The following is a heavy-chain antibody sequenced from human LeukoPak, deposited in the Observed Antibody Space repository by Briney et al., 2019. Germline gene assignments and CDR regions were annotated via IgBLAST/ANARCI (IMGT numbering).Heavy chain of an antibody. J-gene: IGHJ4*02. Sequence: GGSLRLSCAASGFTFNIYNMNWVRQAPGKGLEWVSSISSGSDYTYYADSVKGRFTISRDNAKNSLYLQMNSLRDDDTAMYYCATSHSSGWRRGYLDYWGQGTLVIVSS. CDR3: ATSHSSGWRRGYLDY. D-gene: IGHD6-19*01. CDR1: GFTFNIYN. V-gene: IGHV3-21*01. CDR2: ISSGSDYT.